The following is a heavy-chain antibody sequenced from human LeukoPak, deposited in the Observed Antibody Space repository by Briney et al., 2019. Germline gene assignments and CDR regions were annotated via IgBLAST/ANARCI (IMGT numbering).Heavy chain of an antibody. J-gene: IGHJ3*02. Sequence: GGSLRLSCAASGFTFSSYGMHWVRQAAGKGLEWVAFIRYDGSNKYYADSVKGRFTISRDNSKNTLYLQMNSLRAEDTAVYYCAKDGRYEQWLVNDAFDIWGQGTMVAVSS. D-gene: IGHD6-19*01. CDR1: GFTFSSYG. CDR2: IRYDGSNK. V-gene: IGHV3-30*02. CDR3: AKDGRYEQWLVNDAFDI.